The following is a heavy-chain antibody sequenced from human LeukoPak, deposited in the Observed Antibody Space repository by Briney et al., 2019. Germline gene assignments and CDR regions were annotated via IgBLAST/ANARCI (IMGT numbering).Heavy chain of an antibody. CDR3: ARGYSSGWYGY. CDR1: GYSISSGFY. D-gene: IGHD6-19*01. Sequence: SETLSLTCSVSGYSISSGFYWDWIRQPPGKGLEWIGSFHHSGSTPYNPSLNSRVSISVDTSKNQLSLKLSSVTAADTAVYYCARGYSSGWYGYWGQGTLVTVSS. V-gene: IGHV4-38-2*02. J-gene: IGHJ4*02. CDR2: FHHSGST.